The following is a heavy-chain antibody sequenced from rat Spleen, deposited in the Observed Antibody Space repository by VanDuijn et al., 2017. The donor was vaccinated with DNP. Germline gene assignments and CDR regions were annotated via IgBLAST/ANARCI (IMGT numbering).Heavy chain of an antibody. CDR2: ISYDGSDT. Sequence: EVQLVESGGGLVQPGRSLKLSCAVSRITFSDHNMAWVRQAPTKGLEWVATISYDGSDTYYRDSVKGRFTISRDNAKSTLYLQMDSLRSEDTATYYCAGRPPPTRGPFDYWGQGVTVTVSS. D-gene: IGHD1-4*01. J-gene: IGHJ2*01. CDR3: AGRPPPTRGPFDY. CDR1: RITFSDHN. V-gene: IGHV5-7*01.